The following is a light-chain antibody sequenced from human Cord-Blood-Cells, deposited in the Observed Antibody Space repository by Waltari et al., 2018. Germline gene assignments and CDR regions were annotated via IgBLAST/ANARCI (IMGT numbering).Light chain of an antibody. Sequence: QSALTQPPSASGSPGQSVTISCTGTSSDVGGYNYVSWYQQPPGKPPKLMMYEVSKRPSGVPDRFSGSKSGNTASLTVSGLQAEDEADYYCSSYAGSNNYVFGTGTKVTVL. CDR1: SSDVGGYNY. CDR3: SSYAGSNNYV. J-gene: IGLJ1*01. CDR2: EVS. V-gene: IGLV2-8*01.